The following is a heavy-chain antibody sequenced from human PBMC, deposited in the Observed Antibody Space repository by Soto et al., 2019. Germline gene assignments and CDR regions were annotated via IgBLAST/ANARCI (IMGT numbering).Heavy chain of an antibody. CDR3: AKTPYPYYDFWSGYYGPSYYYYGMDV. Sequence: GGSLRLSCAASGFTFSSYAMSWVRQAPGKGLEWVSAISGSGGSTYYADSVKGRFTISRDNSKNTLYLQMNSLRAEDTAVYYCAKTPYPYYDFWSGYYGPSYYYYGMDVWGQGTTVTVSS. V-gene: IGHV3-23*01. CDR1: GFTFSSYA. J-gene: IGHJ6*02. D-gene: IGHD3-3*01. CDR2: ISGSGGST.